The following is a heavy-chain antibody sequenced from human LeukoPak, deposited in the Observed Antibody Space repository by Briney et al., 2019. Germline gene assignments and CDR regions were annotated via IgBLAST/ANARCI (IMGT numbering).Heavy chain of an antibody. V-gene: IGHV3-21*01. J-gene: IGHJ4*02. CDR3: ARLMTTVTRGDY. D-gene: IGHD4-17*01. CDR2: ISSSSSYI. CDR1: GFTFSSYS. Sequence: GGSLRLSCAASGFTFSSYSMNWVRQAPGKGLEWVSSISSSSSYIYYADSVKGRFTISRDNAKNPLYLQMNSLRAEDTAVYYCARLMTTVTRGDYWGQGTLVTVSS.